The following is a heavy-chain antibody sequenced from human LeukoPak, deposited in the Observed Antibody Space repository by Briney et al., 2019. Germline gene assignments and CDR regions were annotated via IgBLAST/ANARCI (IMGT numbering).Heavy chain of an antibody. CDR2: ISNDGSNK. J-gene: IGHJ4*02. V-gene: IGHV3-30*04. CDR3: AHVSPVFGELLYYFDY. D-gene: IGHD3-10*02. CDR1: GFTFRNYA. Sequence: GGSLRLSCAASGFTFRNYATHWVRQAPGKGLEWVAVISNDGSNKYYAASVKGRFTISRDNSKNTLSLQMTRLRVEDWAINYRAHVSPVFGELLYYFDYWGEGTLVTVSS.